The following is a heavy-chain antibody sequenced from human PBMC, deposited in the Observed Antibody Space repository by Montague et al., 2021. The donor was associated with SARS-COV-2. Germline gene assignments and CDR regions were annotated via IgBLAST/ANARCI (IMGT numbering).Heavy chain of an antibody. Sequence: RLSWSASEFTFSSYSMNWVRQAPGKGLEWVSSISSSSSYIYYADSVKGRFTISRDNAKNSLYLQMNSLRAEDTAVYYCARDRKIGWLQLGEFDYWGQGTLVTVSS. CDR3: ARDRKIGWLQLGEFDY. J-gene: IGHJ4*02. D-gene: IGHD5-24*01. V-gene: IGHV3-21*01. CDR1: EFTFSSYS. CDR2: ISSSSSYI.